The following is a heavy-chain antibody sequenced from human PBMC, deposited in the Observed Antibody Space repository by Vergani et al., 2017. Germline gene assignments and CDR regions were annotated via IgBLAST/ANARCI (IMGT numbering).Heavy chain of an antibody. V-gene: IGHV4-59*01. J-gene: IGHJ6*02. Sequence: QVQLQESGPGLVKPSETLSLTCTVSGGSISSYYWSWIRQPPGKGLEWIGYIYYSGSTNYNPSLKSRVTISVDTSKNQFSLKLSSVTAADTAVYYCARDNRPNYYEGGMDVWGQGTTVTVSS. CDR2: IYYSGST. CDR1: GGSISSYY. CDR3: ARDNRPNYYEGGMDV. D-gene: IGHD3-22*01.